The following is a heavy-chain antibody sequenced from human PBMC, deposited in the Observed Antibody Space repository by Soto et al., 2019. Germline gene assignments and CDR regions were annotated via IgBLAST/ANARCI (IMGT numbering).Heavy chain of an antibody. CDR2: IYYSGST. D-gene: IGHD3-3*01. Sequence: SETLSLTCTVSGGSISSGGYYWSWIRQHPGKGLEWIGYIYYSGSTYYNPSLKSRVTISVDTSKNQFSLKLSSVTAADTAVYYCARETYYDFWSGTLNWFDPWGQGTLVTVSS. J-gene: IGHJ5*02. V-gene: IGHV4-31*03. CDR1: GGSISSGGYY. CDR3: ARETYYDFWSGTLNWFDP.